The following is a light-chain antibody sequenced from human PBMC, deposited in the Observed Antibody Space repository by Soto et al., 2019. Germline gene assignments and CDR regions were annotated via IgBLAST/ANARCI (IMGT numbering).Light chain of an antibody. V-gene: IGLV2-8*01. CDR2: EVS. CDR1: NSEIVAYNY. Sequence: QSVLTQPPSASGSPGQSVTISCTGTNSEIVAYNYVSWYQQHPGKAPRLMIFEVSKRPSGVPYRFSGSKSGNTASLTVSGLQAEDEADYYCSSYAGSDNQEVFVTGTKVTVL. CDR3: SSYAGSDNQEV. J-gene: IGLJ1*01.